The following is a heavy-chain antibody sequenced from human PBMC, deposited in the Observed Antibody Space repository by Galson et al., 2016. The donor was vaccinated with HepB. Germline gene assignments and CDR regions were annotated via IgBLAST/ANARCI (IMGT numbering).Heavy chain of an antibody. V-gene: IGHV3-48*02. CDR2: ISGGGQTI. CDR3: ARAYYDYVFNALNL. CDR1: GFTFSSYS. D-gene: IGHD3-16*01. J-gene: IGHJ3*01. Sequence: SLRLSCAGSGFTFSSYSFNWVRQAPGKGLQWVSYISGGGQTIYYADSVKGRFTISRDNAKNSMYLQMNSLRDEDTAVYYCARAYYDYVFNALNLWGQGTMVSVSS.